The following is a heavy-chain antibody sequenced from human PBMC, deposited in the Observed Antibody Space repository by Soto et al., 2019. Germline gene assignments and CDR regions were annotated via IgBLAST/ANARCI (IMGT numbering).Heavy chain of an antibody. D-gene: IGHD6-13*01. V-gene: IGHV4-31*02. CDR1: GGSIGNYF. J-gene: IGHJ5*02. CDR3: ARVFSDSSSFFDP. Sequence: PSETLSLTCNVSGGSIGNYFWTWIRQHPGKGLEWIGYIYYSGSTYYNPSLKSRVTISVDTSKNQFSLKLSSVTAADTAVYYCARVFSDSSSFFDPWGQGTLVTVSS. CDR2: IYYSGST.